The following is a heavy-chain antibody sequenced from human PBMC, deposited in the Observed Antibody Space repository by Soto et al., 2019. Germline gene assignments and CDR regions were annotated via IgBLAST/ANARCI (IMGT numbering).Heavy chain of an antibody. J-gene: IGHJ4*02. CDR2: IRRKIDGETT. CDR1: GITLSNAW. Sequence: GGSLRLSCEASGITLSNAWMTWVRQAPGKGLEWVGLIRRKIDGETTDYAVSVKGRFTISRDDSKNTLYLQMNSLKTEDTAVYYCTSTLGYWGQGTLVTVSS. V-gene: IGHV3-15*01. CDR3: TSTLGY.